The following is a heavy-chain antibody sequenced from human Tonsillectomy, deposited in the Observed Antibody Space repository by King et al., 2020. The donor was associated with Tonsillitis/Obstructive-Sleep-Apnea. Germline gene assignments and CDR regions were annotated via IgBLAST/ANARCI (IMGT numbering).Heavy chain of an antibody. D-gene: IGHD3-3*01. CDR2: INHSGST. Sequence: VQLQQWGAGLLKPSETLSLTCAVYGGSFSGYYWSWIRQPPGKGLEWIGEINHSGSTNYNPSLKIRVTISVDTSKNQFSLKLSDVTAADTAVYYCARGRRGYYDFWSGYYGYWGQGTLVTVSS. V-gene: IGHV4-34*01. CDR1: GGSFSGYY. J-gene: IGHJ4*02. CDR3: ARGRRGYYDFWSGYYGY.